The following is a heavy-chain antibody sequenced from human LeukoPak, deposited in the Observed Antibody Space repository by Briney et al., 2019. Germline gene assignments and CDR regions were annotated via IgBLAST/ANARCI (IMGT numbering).Heavy chain of an antibody. V-gene: IGHV1-69*13. CDR1: GYTFTSYA. CDR2: IIPIFGTA. D-gene: IGHD3-16*01. Sequence: SVKVSCKASGYTFTSYAMNWVRQAPGQGLEWMGGIIPIFGTANYAQKFQGRVTITADESTSTAYMELSSLRSEDTAVYYCARAYYQPYYYYYGMDVWGQGTTVTVSS. J-gene: IGHJ6*02. CDR3: ARAYYQPYYYYYGMDV.